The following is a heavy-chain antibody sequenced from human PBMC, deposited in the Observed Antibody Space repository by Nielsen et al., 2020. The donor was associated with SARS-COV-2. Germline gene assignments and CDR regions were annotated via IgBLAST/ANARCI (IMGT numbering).Heavy chain of an antibody. CDR3: ARDLELLTNYYVLDY. CDR1: GFAFSGYA. D-gene: IGHD3-9*01. J-gene: IGHJ4*02. Sequence: SLKISCAASGFAFSGYAMHWVRQAPGKGLAWVAVISYDGSIKDYADSVEGRFTISRDNSKNTLYLQMNSLRDEDTAVYYCARDLELLTNYYVLDYWGQGTLVTVSS. CDR2: ISYDGSIK. V-gene: IGHV3-30-3*01.